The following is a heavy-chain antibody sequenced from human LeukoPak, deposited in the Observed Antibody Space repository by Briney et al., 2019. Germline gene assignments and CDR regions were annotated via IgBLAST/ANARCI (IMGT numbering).Heavy chain of an antibody. CDR1: GFTFSSYA. CDR3: ARGVRSSSQSLDY. CDR2: ISYDGSNK. Sequence: GGSLRLSCAATGFTFSSYAMHWVHQAPGKGLEWVAVISYDGSNKYYADSVKGRFTISRDNSKNTLYLQMNSLRAEDTAVYYCARGVRSSSQSLDYWGRGTLVTVSS. J-gene: IGHJ4*02. D-gene: IGHD6-6*01. V-gene: IGHV3-30-3*01.